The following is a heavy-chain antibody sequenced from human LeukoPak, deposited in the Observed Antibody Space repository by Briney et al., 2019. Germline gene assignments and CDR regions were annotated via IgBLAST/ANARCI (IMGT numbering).Heavy chain of an antibody. Sequence: GESLKISCKASGYTFSSYWIAWVRQKPGKGLEWMGIIYPGDSDTTYSPSFQGQVTISADKSTKTAYLQWSTLRASDTAIYYCARRSLGGFNYGSLGWRRETSHNWFDPWGQGTLVTVSS. D-gene: IGHD4-17*01. CDR3: ARRSLGGFNYGSLGWRRETSHNWFDP. CDR2: IYPGDSDT. V-gene: IGHV5-51*01. J-gene: IGHJ5*02. CDR1: GYTFSSYW.